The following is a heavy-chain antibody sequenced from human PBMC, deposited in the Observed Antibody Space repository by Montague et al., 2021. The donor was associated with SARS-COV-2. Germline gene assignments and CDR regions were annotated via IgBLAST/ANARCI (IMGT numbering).Heavy chain of an antibody. CDR3: AREMEDFCIGYHPRSWFDP. CDR2: IYYSGST. J-gene: IGHJ5*02. D-gene: IGHD3-3*01. V-gene: IGHV4-59*01. Sequence: SETLSLTCTVSGGSIPNYYWTWIRQPPGKGLEWIWHIYYSGSTNFSPSFKGRGTMSIDASKNQFSLKLNSVTAADTAVYFCAREMEDFCIGYHPRSWFDPWGQGTLVTVSS. CDR1: GGSIPNYY.